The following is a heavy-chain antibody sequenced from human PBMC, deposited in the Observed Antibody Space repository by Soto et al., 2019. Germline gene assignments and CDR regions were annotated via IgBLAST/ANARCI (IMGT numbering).Heavy chain of an antibody. CDR2: INHSGST. Sequence: SETLSLTCAVYGGSFSGYYWSWIRQPPGKGLEWIGEINHSGSTNYNPSLKSRVTISVDTSKNQFSLKLSSVTAADTAVYYCARYSPSHYYDSSGYYSWGQGTLVTVSS. D-gene: IGHD3-22*01. CDR1: GGSFSGYY. CDR3: ARYSPSHYYDSSGYYS. J-gene: IGHJ4*02. V-gene: IGHV4-34*01.